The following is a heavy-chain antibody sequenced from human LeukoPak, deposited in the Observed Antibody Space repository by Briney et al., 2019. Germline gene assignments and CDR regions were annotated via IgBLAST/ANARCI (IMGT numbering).Heavy chain of an antibody. V-gene: IGHV3-23*01. CDR1: GFSFSTYG. CDR3: GRGELPAAVDC. CDR2: ISGSGVTS. Sequence: GSLRLSCAASGFSFSTYGMSWVRQAPGKGLEWVSSISGSGVTSDSADSVKGRFTISRDNSRNTLYLQMNSLRVEDTAVYYCGRGELPAAVDCWGQGTLVTVSS. D-gene: IGHD2-2*01. J-gene: IGHJ4*02.